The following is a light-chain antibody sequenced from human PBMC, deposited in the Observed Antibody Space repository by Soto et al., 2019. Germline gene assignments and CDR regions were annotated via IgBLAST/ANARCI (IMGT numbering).Light chain of an antibody. CDR1: QSIASY. CDR2: AAS. CDR3: QQTYSTLLT. Sequence: DIQMTQSPSSLSASVGDRVTITCRASQSIASYLNWYQQKPGKAPKLLIYAASSLRSGVPSRFSGSGSGTDFTLTISSLQPEDFATYYCQQTYSTLLTFGQGTKVDIK. J-gene: IGKJ1*01. V-gene: IGKV1-39*01.